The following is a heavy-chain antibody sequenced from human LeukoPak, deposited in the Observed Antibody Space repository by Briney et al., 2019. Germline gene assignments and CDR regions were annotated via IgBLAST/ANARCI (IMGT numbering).Heavy chain of an antibody. J-gene: IGHJ3*02. CDR2: IYYSGST. CDR3: ARGGFNMDAFDI. CDR1: GGSISSSSYY. Sequence: SETLSLTYTVSGGSISSSSYYWGWIRQPPGKGLEWIGSIYYSGSTYYNPSLKSRVTISVDTSKNQFSLKLSSVTAADTAVYYCARGGFNMDAFDIWGQGTMVTVSS. V-gene: IGHV4-39*01. D-gene: IGHD2/OR15-2a*01.